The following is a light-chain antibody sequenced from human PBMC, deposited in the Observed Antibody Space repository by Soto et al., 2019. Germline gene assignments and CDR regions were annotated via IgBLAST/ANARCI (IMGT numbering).Light chain of an antibody. CDR1: QSVTSSY. V-gene: IGKV3-20*01. J-gene: IGKJ1*01. Sequence: EIVLTQSPATLSLSPGERATLSCRASQSVTSSYLAWYQQKPGQAPRLLIYAASSRATGIPARFSGSGSGTDFTLTISRLEPEDFAVYYCQQYGNSPKTFGQGTKVDIK. CDR3: QQYGNSPKT. CDR2: AAS.